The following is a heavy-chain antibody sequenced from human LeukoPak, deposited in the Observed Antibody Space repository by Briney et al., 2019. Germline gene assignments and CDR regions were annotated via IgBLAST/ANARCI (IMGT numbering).Heavy chain of an antibody. CDR1: GGSISTYS. CDR3: ARLDSSGYYVDY. J-gene: IGHJ4*02. CDR2: IYYSGTT. Sequence: PSETLSLTCTVSGGSISTYSWSWIRQPSGKGLEWIGYIYYSGTTNYNSSLKSRVTISVDTSKNQFSLKLSSVTAADTAVYYCARLDSSGYYVDYWGQGTLVTVSS. D-gene: IGHD3-22*01. V-gene: IGHV4-59*08.